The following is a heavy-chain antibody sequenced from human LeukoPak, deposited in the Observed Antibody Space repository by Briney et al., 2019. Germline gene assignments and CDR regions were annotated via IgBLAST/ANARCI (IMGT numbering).Heavy chain of an antibody. Sequence: SETLSLTCTVCGGSISGFHWIWIRQPPGKGLEWIGYIHYSGSTDYNPSLKSRVTISVDTSKNQFSLKLSSVTAADTAVYYCTRHLDYYGSGSYEYWGQGTLVTVSS. CDR3: TRHLDYYGSGSYEY. V-gene: IGHV4-59*08. CDR2: IHYSGST. D-gene: IGHD3-10*01. J-gene: IGHJ4*02. CDR1: GGSISGFH.